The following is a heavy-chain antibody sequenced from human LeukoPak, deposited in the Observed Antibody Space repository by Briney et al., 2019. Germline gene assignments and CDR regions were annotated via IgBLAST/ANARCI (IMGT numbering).Heavy chain of an antibody. CDR3: ARGYCSGDSGYSRTLGY. CDR1: GGSVSSARYC. D-gene: IGHD2-15*01. V-gene: IGHV4-61*01. J-gene: IGHJ4*02. Sequence: AETLSLTCAVSGGSVSSARYCWDWHRQPPGQGLEWLGYIYDSGGTNYNASPKNRATISVDMSNNQYSLKLSSVTAADAVVYCSARGYCSGDSGYSRTLGYWGQGTLVTVSS. CDR2: IYDSGGT.